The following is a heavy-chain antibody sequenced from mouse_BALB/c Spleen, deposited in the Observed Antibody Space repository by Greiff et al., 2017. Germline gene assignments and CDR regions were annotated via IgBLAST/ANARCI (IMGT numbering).Heavy chain of an antibody. Sequence: EVQLVESGGGLVQPGGSRKLSCAASGFTFSSFGMHWVRQAPEKGLEWVAYISSGSSTIYYADTVKGRFTISRDNPKNTLFLQMTSLRSEDTAMYYCARNNRGYAMDYWGQGTSVTVSS. CDR3: ARNNRGYAMDY. CDR2: ISSGSSTI. CDR1: GFTFSSFG. D-gene: IGHD1-3*01. V-gene: IGHV5-17*02. J-gene: IGHJ4*01.